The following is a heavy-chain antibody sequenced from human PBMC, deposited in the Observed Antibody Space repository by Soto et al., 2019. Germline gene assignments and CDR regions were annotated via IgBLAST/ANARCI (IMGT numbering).Heavy chain of an antibody. V-gene: IGHV3-33*01. D-gene: IGHD1-1*01. J-gene: IGHJ6*02. CDR1: GFTFSNYG. Sequence: QVQLVESGGGVVQPGTSLKLSCEPSGFTFSNYGMHWVRQIPDKGLDWVAVITREGVDAKYAEFVQGRFRISRDNSINTLYLQMNSLTADDTAVYYCARDDDGPGNNMDVWGRGTTVTVAS. CDR3: ARDDDGPGNNMDV. CDR2: ITREGVDA.